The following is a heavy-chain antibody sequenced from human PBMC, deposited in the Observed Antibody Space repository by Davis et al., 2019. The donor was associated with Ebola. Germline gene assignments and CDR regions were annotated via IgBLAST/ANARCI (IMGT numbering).Heavy chain of an antibody. V-gene: IGHV3-30*18. CDR1: GFTFRRYG. CDR3: AKRTDSRSFEF. J-gene: IGHJ4*02. CDR2: ISSDGNTK. D-gene: IGHD3-9*01. Sequence: GESLKISCAASGFTFRRYGIHWVRQAPGKRLEWVAWISSDGNTKSYADSVKGRFTISRDNSKNTLYLQMNSLRADDTAIYYCAKRTDSRSFEFWGQGALVTVSS.